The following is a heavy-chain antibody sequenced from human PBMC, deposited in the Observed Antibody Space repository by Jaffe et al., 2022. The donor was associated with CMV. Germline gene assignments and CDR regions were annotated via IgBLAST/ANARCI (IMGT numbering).Heavy chain of an antibody. CDR3: ARSLGATAHHRYYFDY. Sequence: EVQLVQSGAEVKKPGESLKISCKGSGYSFTSYWIGWVRQMPGKGLEWMGIIYPGDSDTRYSPSFQGQVTISADKSISTAYLQWSSLKASDTAMYYCARSLGATAHHRYYFDYWGQGTLVTVSS. J-gene: IGHJ4*02. V-gene: IGHV5-51*01. CDR2: IYPGDSDT. CDR1: GYSFTSYW. D-gene: IGHD1-26*01.